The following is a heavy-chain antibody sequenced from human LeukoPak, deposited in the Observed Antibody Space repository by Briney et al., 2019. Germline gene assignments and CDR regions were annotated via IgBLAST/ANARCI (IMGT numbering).Heavy chain of an antibody. J-gene: IGHJ4*02. Sequence: GGSLRLSCAASGFTFSSYGMHWVRQAPGKGLEGVAVIWYDGSNKYYADSVKGRFTISRDNSKNTLYLQMNSLRAEDTAVYYCARVDSGYDFFSYWGQGTLVTVSS. CDR1: GFTFSSYG. V-gene: IGHV3-33*01. CDR3: ARVDSGYDFFSY. D-gene: IGHD5-12*01. CDR2: IWYDGSNK.